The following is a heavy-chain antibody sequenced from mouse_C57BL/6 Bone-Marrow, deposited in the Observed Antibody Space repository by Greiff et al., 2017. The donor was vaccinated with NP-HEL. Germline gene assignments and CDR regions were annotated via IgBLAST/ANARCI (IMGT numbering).Heavy chain of an antibody. Sequence: DVQLQESGPGLVKPSQSLSLTCSVTGYSITSGYYWNWIRQFPGNKLEWMGYISYDGSNNYNPSLKNRISITRDTSKNQFFLKLNSVTTEDTATYYCAGGGPRFDYWGQGTTLTVSS. CDR3: AGGGPRFDY. CDR2: ISYDGSN. CDR1: GYSITSGYY. J-gene: IGHJ2*01. V-gene: IGHV3-6*01. D-gene: IGHD3-3*01.